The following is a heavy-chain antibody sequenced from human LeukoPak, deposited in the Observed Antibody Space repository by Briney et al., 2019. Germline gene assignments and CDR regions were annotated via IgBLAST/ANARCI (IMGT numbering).Heavy chain of an antibody. CDR1: GFTFSSYS. J-gene: IGHJ4*02. CDR3: ARDRGYSSGWALDY. D-gene: IGHD6-19*01. V-gene: IGHV3-48*01. CDR2: ISSSSSTI. Sequence: GGSLRLSCAASGFTFSSYSMNWVRQAPGKGLEWVSYISSSSSTIYYADSVKGRFTISRDNAKNSLYLQMNRLRAEDTAVYYCARDRGYSSGWALDYWGQGTLVTVSS.